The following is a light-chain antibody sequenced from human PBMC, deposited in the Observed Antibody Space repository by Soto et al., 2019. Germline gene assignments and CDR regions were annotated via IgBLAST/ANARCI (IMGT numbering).Light chain of an antibody. Sequence: DIQMTQSPSTLSASVGDRVTITCRASQSISSWLAWYQQKPGKAPKLLIYDASSVESGVPSRFSGSGSGTELTLTISSLQPADFATYYCQQYNSYPRWTFGQGAKVEIK. V-gene: IGKV1-5*01. J-gene: IGKJ1*01. CDR3: QQYNSYPRWT. CDR1: QSISSW. CDR2: DAS.